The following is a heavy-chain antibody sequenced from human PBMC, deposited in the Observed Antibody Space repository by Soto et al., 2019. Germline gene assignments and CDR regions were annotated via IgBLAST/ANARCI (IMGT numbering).Heavy chain of an antibody. CDR3: AKARRLERGDFGY. CDR1: GFTFSSYA. Sequence: EVQLLESGGGLVQPGGSLRLSCAASGFTFSSYAIGWVRQAPGTGLEWVSVISGGGNRIYYADSVKGRFTISRENSKNTLYLQMNSLRDEDTAIYYCAKARRLERGDFGYCGQGTLITVSS. D-gene: IGHD1-1*01. CDR2: ISGGGNRI. V-gene: IGHV3-23*01. J-gene: IGHJ4*02.